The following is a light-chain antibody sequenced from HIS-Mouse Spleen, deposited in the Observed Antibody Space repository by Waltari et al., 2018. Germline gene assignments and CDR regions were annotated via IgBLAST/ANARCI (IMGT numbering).Light chain of an antibody. Sequence: DIVMTQSPDSLAVSLGDRATTTCKSSQSVLYSSNNKNYLAWYQQKPGQPPKLLIYWASTRESGVPDRFSGSGSGTDFTLTISSLQAEDVAVYYCQQYYSTPLTFGGGTKVEIK. CDR2: WAS. CDR1: QSVLYSSNNKNY. V-gene: IGKV4-1*01. J-gene: IGKJ4*01. CDR3: QQYYSTPLT.